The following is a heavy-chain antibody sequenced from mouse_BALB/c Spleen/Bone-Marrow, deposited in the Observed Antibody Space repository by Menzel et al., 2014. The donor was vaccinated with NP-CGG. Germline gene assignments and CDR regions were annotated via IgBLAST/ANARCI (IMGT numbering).Heavy chain of an antibody. V-gene: IGHV3-2*02. CDR1: GYSITRDYA. Sequence: EVKLVESGPGLVKPSQSLSLTCIVTGYSITRDYAWNWIRQFPGNKLEWMGYISYSGSITYNPSLESRISITRDTSKNQFFLQLNSVTTEDTATYYCARSSSYDYDVGFAYWGQGTLVTVSA. D-gene: IGHD2-4*01. J-gene: IGHJ3*01. CDR2: ISYSGSI. CDR3: ARSSSYDYDVGFAY.